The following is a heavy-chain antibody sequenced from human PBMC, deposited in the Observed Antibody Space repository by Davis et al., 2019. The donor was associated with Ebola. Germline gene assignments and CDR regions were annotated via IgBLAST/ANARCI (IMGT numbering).Heavy chain of an antibody. V-gene: IGHV1-46*01. CDR1: GYTFTSYY. CDR2: INPSGGST. D-gene: IGHD2-21*01. CDR3: ARPPAYAWFDP. Sequence: ASVKVSCKASGYTFTSYYMHWVRQAPGQGLEWMGIINPSGGSTSYAQKFQGRVTMTRDTSTSTVYMELSSVTAADTAVYYCARPPAYAWFDPWGQGTLVTVSS. J-gene: IGHJ5*02.